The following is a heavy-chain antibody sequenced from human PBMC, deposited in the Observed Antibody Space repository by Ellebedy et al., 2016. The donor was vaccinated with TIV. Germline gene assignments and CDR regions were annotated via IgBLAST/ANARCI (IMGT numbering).Heavy chain of an antibody. CDR1: GFTFGDYA. Sequence: GGSLRLSCTASGFTFGDYAMSWVRQAPGKGLEWVGFIRSKAYGGTTEYAASVKGRFTISRDDSKSIAYLQMNSLKTEDTAVYYCTSGLAGYYYDSSGYFPPNYWGQGTLVTVSS. CDR3: TSGLAGYYYDSSGYFPPNY. CDR2: IRSKAYGGTT. V-gene: IGHV3-49*04. D-gene: IGHD3-22*01. J-gene: IGHJ4*02.